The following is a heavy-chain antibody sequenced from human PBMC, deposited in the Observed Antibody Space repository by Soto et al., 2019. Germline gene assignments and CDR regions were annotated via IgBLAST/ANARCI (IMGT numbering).Heavy chain of an antibody. V-gene: IGHV3-33*01. D-gene: IGHD3-22*01. J-gene: IGHJ4*02. CDR3: ARDSPHVYDSSGYYYRGIDY. Sequence: QVQLVESGGGVVQPGRSLRLSCAASGFTFSSYGMHWVRQAPGKGLEWVAVIWYDGSNKYYADSVKGRFTISRDNSKNTLYLQMNSLRAEDTAVYYCARDSPHVYDSSGYYYRGIDYWGQGTLVTVSS. CDR2: IWYDGSNK. CDR1: GFTFSSYG.